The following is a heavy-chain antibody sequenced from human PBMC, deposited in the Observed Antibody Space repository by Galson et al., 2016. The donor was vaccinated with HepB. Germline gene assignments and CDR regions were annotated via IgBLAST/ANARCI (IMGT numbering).Heavy chain of an antibody. J-gene: IGHJ5*02. CDR3: AREKVALHHWFDT. Sequence: SVKVSCKASGYTFTGYNIHWVRQAPGRGLEWMGRINPNSGGTEYTEKFQVRVTMTRDTSISTVYMELSRLRSDDTAVYYCAREKVALHHWFDTWGQGTLVTVSS. CDR1: GYTFTGYN. V-gene: IGHV1-2*06. CDR2: INPNSGGT. D-gene: IGHD2-15*01.